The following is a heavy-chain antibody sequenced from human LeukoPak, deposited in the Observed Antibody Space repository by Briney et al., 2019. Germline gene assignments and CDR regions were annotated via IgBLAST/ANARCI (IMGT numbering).Heavy chain of an antibody. V-gene: IGHV4-34*12. CDR3: ARAWSDNYFGSGILDY. CDR2: IILSGSI. J-gene: IGHJ4*02. Sequence: SETLSLTCAVYGGAFTVYYWSWIRQPPGKGLEWIGEIILSGSITYNPSLKSRVTMSLYTSKNQISLRLNSVTRPYTTVYDRARAWSDNYFGSGILDYWGQGTLVTVSS. D-gene: IGHD3-10*01. CDR1: GGAFTVYY.